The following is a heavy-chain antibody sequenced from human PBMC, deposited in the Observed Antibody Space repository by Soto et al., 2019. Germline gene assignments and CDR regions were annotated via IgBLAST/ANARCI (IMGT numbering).Heavy chain of an antibody. Sequence: QVQLQQGGAGLLKPSETLSLTCAVYGGSFSGYYWSWIRQPPGKGLEWIGEINHSGSTNYNPSLKSRVTISVDTSKKQFSRRLSSVTDADTAVYYCASRPVMEQQLVQSLEIDSWGQGTLVTVSS. CDR1: GGSFSGYY. V-gene: IGHV4-34*01. D-gene: IGHD6-13*01. J-gene: IGHJ5*01. CDR3: ASRPVMEQQLVQSLEIDS. CDR2: INHSGST.